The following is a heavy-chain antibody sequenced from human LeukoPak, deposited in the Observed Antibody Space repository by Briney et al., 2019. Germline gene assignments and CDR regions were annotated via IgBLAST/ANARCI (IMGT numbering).Heavy chain of an antibody. CDR2: ISSSGIYT. J-gene: IGHJ4*02. CDR3: ARGSPPDY. V-gene: IGHV3-11*05. D-gene: IGHD2-15*01. Sequence: GESLKISCAASGFIFSDYYMSWIRQAPGKGLEWLSYISSSGIYTSYADSVKGRFTISRDNAKNSLYLQLNSLRAEDTAVYYCARGSPPDYWGQGTLVTVSS. CDR1: GFIFSDYY.